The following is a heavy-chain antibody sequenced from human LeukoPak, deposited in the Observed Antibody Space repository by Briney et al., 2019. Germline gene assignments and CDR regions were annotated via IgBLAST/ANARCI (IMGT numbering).Heavy chain of an antibody. CDR3: AIYDPRPDYYYYYYMDV. Sequence: GSSVKVSCKASGGTFSSYAISWVRQAPGQGLEWMGGIIPIFGTANYAQKFQGRVTITTDESTSTAYMELSSLRSEDTAVYYRAIYDPRPDYYYYYYMDVWGKGTTVTVSS. V-gene: IGHV1-69*05. CDR1: GGTFSSYA. D-gene: IGHD3-3*01. CDR2: IIPIFGTA. J-gene: IGHJ6*03.